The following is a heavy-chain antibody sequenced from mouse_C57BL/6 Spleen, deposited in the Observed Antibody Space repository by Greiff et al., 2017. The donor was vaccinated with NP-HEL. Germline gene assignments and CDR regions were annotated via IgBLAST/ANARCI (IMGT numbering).Heavy chain of an antibody. CDR2: ISSGSSTI. Sequence: EVKLMESGGGLVKPGGSLKLSCAASGFTFSDYGMHWVRQAPEKGLEWVAYISSGSSTIYYADTVKGRFTISRDNAKNTLFLQMTSLRSEDTAMYYCARRSYYDYETWFAYWGQGTLVTVSA. V-gene: IGHV5-17*01. CDR1: GFTFSDYG. J-gene: IGHJ3*01. CDR3: ARRSYYDYETWFAY. D-gene: IGHD2-4*01.